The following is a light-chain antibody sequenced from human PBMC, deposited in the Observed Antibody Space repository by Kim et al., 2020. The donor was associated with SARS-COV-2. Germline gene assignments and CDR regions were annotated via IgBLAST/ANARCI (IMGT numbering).Light chain of an antibody. CDR3: QSYDSSLTGSRV. CDR1: SSDNGAGYD. Sequence: VTHSGTGRSSDNGAGYDVPWYQQLTGRVPKIHIYGNGHRPPGVPGRFSGATSGTSTALAITGLQPEDEADYYCQSYDSSLTGSRVFGGGTKVTVL. V-gene: IGLV1-40*01. J-gene: IGLJ3*02. CDR2: GNG.